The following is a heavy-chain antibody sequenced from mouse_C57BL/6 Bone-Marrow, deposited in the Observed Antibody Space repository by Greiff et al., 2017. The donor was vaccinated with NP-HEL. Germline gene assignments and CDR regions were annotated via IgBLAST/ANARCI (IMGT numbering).Heavy chain of an antibody. CDR2: IYPGSGST. CDR3: ARSRFRFAY. Sequence: QVQLQQSGAELVKPGASVKMSCTASGYTFTSYWITWVKQRPGQGLEWIGDIYPGSGSTNYNEKFKSKATLTADTSSSTAYMQRSSMTSEASAVYYSARSRFRFAYWGQGTPVTVAA. V-gene: IGHV1-55*01. CDR1: GYTFTSYW. J-gene: IGHJ3*01.